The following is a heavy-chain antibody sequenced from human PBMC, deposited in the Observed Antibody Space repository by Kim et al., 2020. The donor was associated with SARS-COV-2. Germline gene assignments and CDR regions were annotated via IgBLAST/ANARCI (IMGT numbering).Heavy chain of an antibody. D-gene: IGHD3-10*01. V-gene: IGHV4-39*01. CDR3: ARYYYYGSGSYYDY. CDR2: IYYSGST. CDR1: GGSISSSSYY. J-gene: IGHJ4*02. Sequence: SETLSLTCTVSGGSISSSSYYWGWIRQPPGKGLEWIGSIYYSGSTYYNPSLMSRVTISVDTSKNQFSLKLSSVTAADTAVYYCARYYYYGSGSYYDYWGQGTLVTVSS.